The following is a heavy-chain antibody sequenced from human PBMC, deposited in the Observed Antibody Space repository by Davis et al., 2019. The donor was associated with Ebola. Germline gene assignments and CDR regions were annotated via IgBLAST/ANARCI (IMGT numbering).Heavy chain of an antibody. Sequence: GGSLRLSCAASGFTFSGSAMHWVRQAPGKGLEWVSGISSGDGTTYYADSFKGRFTISRDNSKNTLFLQMNSLRAGDTAVYYCAKAWGVITTSYYAMDVWGQGTTVTVSS. CDR2: ISSGDGTT. V-gene: IGHV3-23*01. D-gene: IGHD4/OR15-4a*01. CDR1: GFTFSGSA. CDR3: AKAWGVITTSYYAMDV. J-gene: IGHJ6*02.